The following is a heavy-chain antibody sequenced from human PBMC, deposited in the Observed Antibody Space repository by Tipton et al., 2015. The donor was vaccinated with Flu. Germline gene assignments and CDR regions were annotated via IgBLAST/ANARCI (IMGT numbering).Heavy chain of an antibody. J-gene: IGHJ6*02. CDR2: IYTSGST. CDR1: GGSISSYY. CDR3: ARVYYGSGPMGYYYGMDV. V-gene: IGHV4-4*07. D-gene: IGHD3-10*01. Sequence: LRLSCTVSGGSISSYYWSWIRQPAGKGLEWIGRIYTSGSTNYNPSLKRRVTMSVDTSKNQFSLKLSSVTAADTAVYYCARVYYGSGPMGYYYGMDVWGQGTTVTVSS.